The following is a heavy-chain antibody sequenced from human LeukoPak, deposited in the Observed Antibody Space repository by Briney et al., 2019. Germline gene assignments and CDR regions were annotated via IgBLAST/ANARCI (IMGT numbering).Heavy chain of an antibody. V-gene: IGHV3-74*01. J-gene: IGHJ4*02. D-gene: IGHD3-3*01. Sequence: PGGSLRLSCAASGFTFSSYWMHWVRQAPGKGLVWVSRINSDGSSTSYADSVKGRFTISRDNAKNTLYLQMNSLRAEDTAVYYCARYDCWSGYYYFDYWGQGTLVTVSS. CDR2: INSDGSST. CDR3: ARYDCWSGYYYFDY. CDR1: GFTFSSYW.